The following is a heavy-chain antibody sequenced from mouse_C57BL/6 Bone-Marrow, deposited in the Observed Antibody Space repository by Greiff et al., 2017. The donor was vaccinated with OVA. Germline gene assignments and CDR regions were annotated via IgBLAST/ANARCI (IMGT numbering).Heavy chain of an antibody. J-gene: IGHJ2*01. CDR3: ARQGGYDYDGEVGY. CDR2: ISNGGGST. V-gene: IGHV5-12*01. CDR1: GFTFSDYY. Sequence: EVMLVESGGGLVQPGGSLKLSCAASGFTFSDYYMYWVRQTPEKRLEWVAYISNGGGSTYYPDTVKGRFTISRDNAKNTLYLQMSRLKSEDTAMYYCARQGGYDYDGEVGYWGQGTTLTVSS. D-gene: IGHD2-4*01.